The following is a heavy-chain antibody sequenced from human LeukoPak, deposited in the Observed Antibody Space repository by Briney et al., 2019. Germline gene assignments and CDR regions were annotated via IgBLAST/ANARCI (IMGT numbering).Heavy chain of an antibody. CDR1: GDSVSSNSAA. CDR3: ARGPKDYYDSTPFDY. V-gene: IGHV6-1*01. CDR2: TYYRSKWYN. D-gene: IGHD3-22*01. J-gene: IGHJ4*02. Sequence: SQTLSLTCAISGDSVSSNSAAWNWIRQSPSRGLEWLGRTYYRSKWYNDYAVSVKSRITISPDTSKNQFSLQLNSVTPEDTAVYYCARGPKDYYDSTPFDYWGQGTLVTVSS.